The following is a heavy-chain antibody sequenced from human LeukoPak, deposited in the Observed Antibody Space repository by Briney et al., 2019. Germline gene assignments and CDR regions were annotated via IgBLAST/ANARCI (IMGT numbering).Heavy chain of an antibody. V-gene: IGHV4-38-2*02. D-gene: IGHD1-26*01. CDR2: IYYSGST. Sequence: SETLSLTCTVSGYSISSGYYWAWIRQPPGKGLEWIGYIYYSGSTNYNPSLKSRVTISVDTSKNQFSLKLSSVTAADTAVYYCARDIVGASDYWGQGTLVTVSS. CDR1: GYSISSGYY. CDR3: ARDIVGASDY. J-gene: IGHJ4*02.